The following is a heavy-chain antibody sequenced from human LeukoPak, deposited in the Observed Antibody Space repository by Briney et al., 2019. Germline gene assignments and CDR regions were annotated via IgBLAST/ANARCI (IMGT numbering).Heavy chain of an antibody. V-gene: IGHV3-21*01. CDR3: ARESYDFWCGNRGNWFDP. CDR1: GFTFSSYS. Sequence: GGSLRLSCAASGFTFSSYSMNWVRQAPGKGLEWVSSISSSSSYIYYADSVKGRFTISRDNAKNSLYLQMNSLRAEDTAVYYCARESYDFWCGNRGNWFDPWGQGTLVTVSS. CDR2: ISSSSSYI. J-gene: IGHJ5*02. D-gene: IGHD3-3*01.